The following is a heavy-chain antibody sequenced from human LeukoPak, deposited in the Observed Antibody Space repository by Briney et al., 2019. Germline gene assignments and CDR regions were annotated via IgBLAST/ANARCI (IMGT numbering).Heavy chain of an antibody. D-gene: IGHD3-10*01. J-gene: IGHJ6*03. Sequence: PSETLSLTCAVSGYSISSGYYWGWIRQPPGKGLEWIGSIYHSGSTYYNPSLKSRVTISVDTSKNQFSLKLSSVTAADTAVYCCATGPGESGRYYYYYYYMDVWGKGTTVTVSS. CDR1: GYSISSGYY. CDR3: ATGPGESGRYYYYYYYMDV. V-gene: IGHV4-38-2*01. CDR2: IYHSGST.